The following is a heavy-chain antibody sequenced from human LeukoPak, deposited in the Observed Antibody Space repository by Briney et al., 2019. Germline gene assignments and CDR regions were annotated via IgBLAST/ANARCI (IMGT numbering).Heavy chain of an antibody. CDR1: GGSFSGYY. V-gene: IGHV4-34*01. D-gene: IGHD6-13*01. Sequence: SETLSLTCAVYGGSFSGYYWSWIRQPPGKGLEWIGEINHSGSTNYNPSLKSRVTISVDTSKNQFSLKLSSVTAADTAVYYCARLSGSSWYIYYFDYWGQGTLVTVSS. CDR3: ARLSGSSWYIYYFDY. CDR2: INHSGST. J-gene: IGHJ4*02.